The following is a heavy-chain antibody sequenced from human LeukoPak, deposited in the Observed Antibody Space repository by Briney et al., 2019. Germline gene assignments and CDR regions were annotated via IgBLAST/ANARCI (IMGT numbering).Heavy chain of an antibody. CDR2: IYYSGST. D-gene: IGHD1-26*01. CDR3: ARVGVGATRIDY. J-gene: IGHJ4*02. CDR1: GGSISSYY. V-gene: IGHV4-59*01. Sequence: SETLSLXCTVSGGSISSYYWSWIRQPPGRGLEWIGYIYYSGSTIYNPSLKSRVTISVDTSKNQFSLKLSSVTAADTAVYYCARVGVGATRIDYWGQGTLVTVSS.